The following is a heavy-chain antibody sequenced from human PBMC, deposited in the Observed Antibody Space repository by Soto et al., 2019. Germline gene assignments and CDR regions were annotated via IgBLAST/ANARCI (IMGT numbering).Heavy chain of an antibody. Sequence: SVKVSCKASGGTFSSYAISWVRQAPGQGLEWMGGIIPIFGTANYAQKFQGRVTITADESTSTAYMELSSLRSEDTAVYYCARDSAAAGSPSWYYYYGMDVWGQGTTVTVS. D-gene: IGHD6-13*01. CDR3: ARDSAAAGSPSWYYYYGMDV. J-gene: IGHJ6*02. CDR2: IIPIFGTA. CDR1: GGTFSSYA. V-gene: IGHV1-69*13.